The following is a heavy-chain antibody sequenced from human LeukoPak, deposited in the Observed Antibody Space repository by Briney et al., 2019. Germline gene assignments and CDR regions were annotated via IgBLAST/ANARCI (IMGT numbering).Heavy chain of an antibody. Sequence: ASVKVSCKASVYTFTRYGISWVRPAPGQGLEWVGWISAYNGNTNYAQKLQGRVTMTTDTSPSTAYMELRSLRPDDTGVYYCARGDDFWSGYPPFPSAYWGQGTLVTVS. J-gene: IGHJ4*02. V-gene: IGHV1-18*01. CDR2: ISAYNGNT. CDR1: VYTFTRYG. CDR3: ARGDDFWSGYPPFPSAY. D-gene: IGHD3-3*01.